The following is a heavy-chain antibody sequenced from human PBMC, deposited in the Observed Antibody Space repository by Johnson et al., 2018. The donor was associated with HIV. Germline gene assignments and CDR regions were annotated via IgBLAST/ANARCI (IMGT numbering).Heavy chain of an antibody. J-gene: IGHJ3*02. CDR1: GFNFDDYG. V-gene: IGHV3-30*02. CDR3: AKESKWESLTPHAFDM. D-gene: IGHD1-26*01. Sequence: QMLLVESGGGVQRPGGPLRLSCAASGFNFDDYGMSWVRQAPGKGLEWVAFIRYDGNSKYYIDSVKGRFTVSRDNSKNTLYLQMKSLRPEDTAVYYCAKESKWESLTPHAFDMWGQGTMVTVSS. CDR2: IRYDGNSK.